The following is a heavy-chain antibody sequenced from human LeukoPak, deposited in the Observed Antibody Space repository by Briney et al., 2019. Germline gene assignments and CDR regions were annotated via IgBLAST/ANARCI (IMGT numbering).Heavy chain of an antibody. CDR3: TRGQMPEGLFY. CDR1: GFSFSSSW. CDR2: MNSDGSIT. V-gene: IGHV3-74*01. Sequence: GGSLRLSCAASGFSFSSSWMHWVRQAPGKGLVWVSRMNSDGSITTYADSVKGRFTISRDNAKNTLYLQMNSLRAEDTAVYYCTRGQMPEGLFYWGQGSLVTVSS. J-gene: IGHJ4*02. D-gene: IGHD2-2*01.